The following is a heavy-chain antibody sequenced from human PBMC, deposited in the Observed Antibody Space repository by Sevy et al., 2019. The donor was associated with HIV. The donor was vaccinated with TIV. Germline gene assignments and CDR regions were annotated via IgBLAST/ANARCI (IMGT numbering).Heavy chain of an antibody. D-gene: IGHD3-10*01. J-gene: IGHJ5*02. Sequence: ASVKVSCKASGYTFSSFGVSWVRQAPGQGLEWMGWIGAYNGNIKYAQNLQDRVTMTTDTSTSTAYIKLTSLTSDDTAVYFCARISTVRGLFNYFDTWGQGTLVTVSS. V-gene: IGHV1-18*01. CDR2: IGAYNGNI. CDR3: ARISTVRGLFNYFDT. CDR1: GYTFSSFG.